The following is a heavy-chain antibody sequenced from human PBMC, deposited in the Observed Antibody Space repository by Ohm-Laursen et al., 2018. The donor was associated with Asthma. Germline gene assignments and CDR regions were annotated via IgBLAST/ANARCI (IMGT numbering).Heavy chain of an antibody. CDR1: GGSINNYW. CDR2: ISHSGAA. CDR3: ARSTGWYRLDL. D-gene: IGHD6-19*01. Sequence: SETLSLTCVLSGGSINNYWWSWVRQPPGKGLEWIGEISHSGAASFNPSLTSRVTISLDKSKTHFSLELTSVTAADTAVYYCARSTGWYRLDLWGQGTPVTVSS. J-gene: IGHJ5*02. V-gene: IGHV4/OR15-8*01.